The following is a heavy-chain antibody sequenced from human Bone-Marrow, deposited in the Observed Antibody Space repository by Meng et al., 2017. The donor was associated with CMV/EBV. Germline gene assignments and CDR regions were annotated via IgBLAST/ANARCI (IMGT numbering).Heavy chain of an antibody. Sequence: ASVKISCKASGDTFSNYTISWVRQAPGQGLEWMGWIHPHRGDTNYAQHFQGRVTLTRDTSINTGYMELTRLTSDDTAVYYCARDNNWGPDYWGQGTLVTVSS. D-gene: IGHD7-27*01. CDR3: ARDNNWGPDY. V-gene: IGHV1-2*02. CDR1: GDTFSNYT. CDR2: IHPHRGDT. J-gene: IGHJ4*02.